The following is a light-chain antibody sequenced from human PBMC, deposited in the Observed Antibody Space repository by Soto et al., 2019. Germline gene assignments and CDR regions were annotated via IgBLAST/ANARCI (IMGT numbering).Light chain of an antibody. CDR3: QQYGGVPLT. V-gene: IGKV3-20*01. CDR1: QSVDSSS. Sequence: ENVLTQSPGTLSLSPGERATLSCRASQSVDSSSLAWYQQKPGQAPRPLIYDSSSRATGIPDRFSGSGSGTDFTLTISRLEPEDFAVYYCQQYGGVPLTFGGGTKVEIK. CDR2: DSS. J-gene: IGKJ4*01.